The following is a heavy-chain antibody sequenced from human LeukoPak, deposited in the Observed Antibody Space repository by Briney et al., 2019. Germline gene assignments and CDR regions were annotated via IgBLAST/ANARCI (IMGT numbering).Heavy chain of an antibody. CDR3: ARSHSTDY. Sequence: AGGSLRLSCAASGFTFSSYSMNWVRQAPGKGLEWVSYIDSTSSTTFYADSVKGRFTISRDNAKNSLYLQMNSLRAEDTAMYYCARSHSTDYWGQGTLVTVSS. CDR1: GFTFSSYS. CDR2: IDSTSSTT. V-gene: IGHV3-48*01. J-gene: IGHJ4*02.